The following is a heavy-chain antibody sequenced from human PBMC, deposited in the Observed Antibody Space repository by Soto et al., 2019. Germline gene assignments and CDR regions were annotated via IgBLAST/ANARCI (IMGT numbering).Heavy chain of an antibody. CDR2: ISAYNGNT. Sequence: ASVKVSCKASGYTFTSYGISWVRQAPGQGLEWMGWISAYNGNTNYAQKLQGRVTMTTDTSTSTAYMELSSLRSEDTAVYYCASETLSYCSGGSCYAAEYFQHWGQGTLVTVSS. CDR1: GYTFTSYG. CDR3: ASETLSYCSGGSCYAAEYFQH. V-gene: IGHV1-18*01. D-gene: IGHD2-15*01. J-gene: IGHJ1*01.